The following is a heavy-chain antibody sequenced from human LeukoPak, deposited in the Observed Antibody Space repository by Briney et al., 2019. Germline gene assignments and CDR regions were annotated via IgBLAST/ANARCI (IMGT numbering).Heavy chain of an antibody. Sequence: GGSLRLSSAASGFTFSRYWMTWVRQAPGKGLEWVANIKEDGSENSHVESVKGRFTISRDNAKNSLYLQLNSLRAEDTAVYFCARQRYSDYWGQGTLVTVSS. CDR1: GFTFSRYW. V-gene: IGHV3-7*01. CDR3: ARQRYSDY. D-gene: IGHD1-1*01. CDR2: IKEDGSEN. J-gene: IGHJ4*02.